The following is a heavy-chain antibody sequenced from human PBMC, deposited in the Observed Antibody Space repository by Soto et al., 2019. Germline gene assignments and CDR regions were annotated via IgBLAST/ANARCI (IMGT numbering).Heavy chain of an antibody. V-gene: IGHV3-30-3*01. D-gene: IGHD4-17*01. Sequence: QVQLVESGGGVVQPGRSLRLSCAASGFSFSSYAMQWVRQAPGKGLEWVALISYDGGSKSYADSVKGRFTISRDNSKNTVYLHMNSLRLEDTAVYYCARKTTVTLFDYWGQGTLVTVSS. J-gene: IGHJ4*02. CDR2: ISYDGGSK. CDR3: ARKTTVTLFDY. CDR1: GFSFSSYA.